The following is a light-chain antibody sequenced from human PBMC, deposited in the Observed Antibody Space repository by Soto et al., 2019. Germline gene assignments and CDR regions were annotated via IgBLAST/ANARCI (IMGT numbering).Light chain of an antibody. CDR3: QSYDSSLSGYV. V-gene: IGLV1-40*01. CDR1: SSNIGAGYD. CDR2: GNS. Sequence: QSVLTQPPSVSGAPGQMVTISCTGSSSNIGAGYDVHWYQQLPGTAPKLLIYGNSNRPSGVPDRFSGSKSGTSASLAITGLQAEDEADYYCQSYDSSLSGYVFGTGTKVTVL. J-gene: IGLJ1*01.